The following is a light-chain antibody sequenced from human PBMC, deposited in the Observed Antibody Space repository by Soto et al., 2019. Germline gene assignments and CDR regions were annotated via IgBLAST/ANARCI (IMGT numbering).Light chain of an antibody. CDR2: GTS. J-gene: IGKJ4*01. V-gene: IGKV3-20*01. Sequence: DIVLTQSPGTLSLSPGERATLSCRASRSASSTYLAWYQHKPGQAPRLLIYGTSSRATGIPDRFSGSGSGTDFSLTISRLEPEDFAVYYCHQYGGSPGTFGGGTKVEIK. CDR1: RSASSTY. CDR3: HQYGGSPGT.